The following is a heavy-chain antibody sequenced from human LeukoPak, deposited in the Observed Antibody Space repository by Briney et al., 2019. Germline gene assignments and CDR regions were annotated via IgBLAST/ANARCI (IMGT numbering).Heavy chain of an antibody. CDR2: INPNSGGT. J-gene: IGHJ4*02. CDR3: ARVEMYSSSWYYFDY. V-gene: IGHV1-2*04. D-gene: IGHD6-13*01. Sequence: GASVKVSCKASGYTFTGYYMHWVRQAPGQGLEWMGWINPNSGGTNYAQEFQGWVTMTRDTSISTAYMELSRLRSDDTAVYYCARVEMYSSSWYYFDYWGQGTLVTVSS. CDR1: GYTFTGYY.